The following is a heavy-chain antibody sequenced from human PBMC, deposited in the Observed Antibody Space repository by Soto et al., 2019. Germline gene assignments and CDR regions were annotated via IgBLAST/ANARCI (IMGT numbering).Heavy chain of an antibody. Sequence: ALVKVSCKASGYTFTSYYMHWVRQAPGQGLEWMGIINPSGGSTSYAQKFQGRVTMTRDTSTSTVYMELSSLRSEDTAVYYCARDIGRVAATVYYGMDVWGQGTTVTVSS. D-gene: IGHD2-15*01. V-gene: IGHV1-46*01. CDR3: ARDIGRVAATVYYGMDV. CDR2: INPSGGST. J-gene: IGHJ6*02. CDR1: GYTFTSYY.